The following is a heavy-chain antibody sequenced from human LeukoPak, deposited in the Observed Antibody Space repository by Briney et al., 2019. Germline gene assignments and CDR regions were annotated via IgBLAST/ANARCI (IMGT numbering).Heavy chain of an antibody. CDR1: GGSISSGDYY. J-gene: IGHJ5*02. D-gene: IGHD6-19*01. CDR2: IYYSGST. V-gene: IGHV4-30-4*08. Sequence: SQTLSLTCTVSGGSISSGDYYWSWIRQPPGKGLEWIEYIYYSGSTYYNPSLKSRVTISVDTSKNQFSLKLSSVTAADTAVYYCARDIAVAGTGNWFDPWGQGTLVTVSS. CDR3: ARDIAVAGTGNWFDP.